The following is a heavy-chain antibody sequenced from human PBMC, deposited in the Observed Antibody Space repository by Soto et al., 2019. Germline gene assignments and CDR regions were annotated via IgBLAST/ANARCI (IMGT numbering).Heavy chain of an antibody. Sequence: VASLRLSCEASGYTFGSYAMSGVRQAPEAGWAWVPAMRGSGGGTYYAASFMGRFTISRDNSRNTLYLQMNCLKAENKTVYYCAKDQDPVIAVARFDYWGQGTLVAVSS. D-gene: IGHD6-19*01. J-gene: IGHJ4*02. CDR3: AKDQDPVIAVARFDY. V-gene: IGHV3-23*01. CDR1: GYTFGSYA. CDR2: MRGSGGGT.